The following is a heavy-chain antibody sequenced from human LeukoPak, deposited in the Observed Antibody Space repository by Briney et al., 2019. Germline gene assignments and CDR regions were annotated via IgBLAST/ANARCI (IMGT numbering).Heavy chain of an antibody. Sequence: PSQTLSLTRTVSGGSLSSDDDYWTWIRQPPGKGLEWIGYVFYSGDSYSNPSLKNRVTISVDTSKNQFSLKLSSVTAADTAVYYCARQAYSSGWYLDYWGQGTLVTVSS. J-gene: IGHJ4*02. CDR3: ARQAYSSGWYLDY. D-gene: IGHD6-19*01. V-gene: IGHV4-30-4*08. CDR2: VFYSGDS. CDR1: GGSLSSDDDY.